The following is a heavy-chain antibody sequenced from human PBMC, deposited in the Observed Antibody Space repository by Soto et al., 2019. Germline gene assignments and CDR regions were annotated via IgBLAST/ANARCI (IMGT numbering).Heavy chain of an antibody. V-gene: IGHV4-39*01. CDR1: GGSISSSSYY. CDR3: ARLSRAAAAY. CDR2: IYYSGST. D-gene: IGHD6-13*01. Sequence: LETLSLTCTVSGGSISSSSYYWGWIRQPPGKGLEWIGSIYYSGSTYYNPSLKSRVTISVDTSKNQFSLKLSSVTAADTAVYYCARLSRAAAAYWGEGTLVTVSS. J-gene: IGHJ4*02.